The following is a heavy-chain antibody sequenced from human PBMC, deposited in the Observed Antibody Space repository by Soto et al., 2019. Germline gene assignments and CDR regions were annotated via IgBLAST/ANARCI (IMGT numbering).Heavy chain of an antibody. J-gene: IGHJ2*01. Sequence: EVQLVESGGGLVRPGRSLRLSCSTSGFTFGDYGMTWFRQAPGKGLEWVGLIRSKSYGKTTEYAASATDRFTISRDDSKRIAYLQMNSLKADDTAVYYCTRERWDYGDPKLYFDLWGRGTLVTVSS. V-gene: IGHV3-49*05. CDR3: TRERWDYGDPKLYFDL. CDR1: GFTFGDYG. D-gene: IGHD4-17*01. CDR2: IRSKSYGKTT.